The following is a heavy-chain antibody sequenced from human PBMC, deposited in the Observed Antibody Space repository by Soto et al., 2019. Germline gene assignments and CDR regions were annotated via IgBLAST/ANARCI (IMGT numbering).Heavy chain of an antibody. CDR1: GGTFSSYA. CDR3: AQDAVVTRGHDAFDI. J-gene: IGHJ3*02. V-gene: IGHV1-69*13. Sequence: SVKVSCKASGGTFSSYAISWVRQPPGQGLEWMGGIIPIFGTANYAQKFQGRVTITADESTSTAYMELSSLRSEDTAVYYCAQDAVVTRGHDAFDIWGQGTIVTVSS. D-gene: IGHD2-15*01. CDR2: IIPIFGTA.